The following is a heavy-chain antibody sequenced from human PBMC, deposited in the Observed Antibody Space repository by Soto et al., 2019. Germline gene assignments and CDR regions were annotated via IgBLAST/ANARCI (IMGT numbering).Heavy chain of an antibody. V-gene: IGHV3-30*18. CDR3: AKDGAIAAADYFFDY. Sequence: QVQLVESGGGVVQPGRSLKLSCAASGFTFSNYAIHWVRQAPGKGLEWVAVIASDGKDKRYADSVKGRFTISRDNSKNTVYPQMNSLRTEDTAVYYCAKDGAIAAADYFFDYWGQGSLVTVSS. CDR1: GFTFSNYA. CDR2: IASDGKDK. J-gene: IGHJ4*02. D-gene: IGHD6-25*01.